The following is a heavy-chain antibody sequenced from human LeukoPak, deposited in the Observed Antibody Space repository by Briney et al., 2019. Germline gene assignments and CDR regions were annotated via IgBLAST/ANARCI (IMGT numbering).Heavy chain of an antibody. CDR2: IYYSGST. J-gene: IGHJ4*02. D-gene: IGHD3-10*01. CDR1: GGSISSGGYY. CDR3: GRWRTDSGFFDY. V-gene: IGHV4-31*03. Sequence: KSSQTLSLTCTVSGGSISSGGYYWTWIRQHPGKGLEWIGDIYYSGSTSYNPSLKSRVTMSVDTSKNQFSLKLSSVTAADTAVYYCGRWRTDSGFFDYWGQGTLVTVSS.